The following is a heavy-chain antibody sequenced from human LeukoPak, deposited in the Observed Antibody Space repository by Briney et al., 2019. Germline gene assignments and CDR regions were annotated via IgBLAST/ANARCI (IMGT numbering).Heavy chain of an antibody. CDR3: AGDQSGAVADYYFDY. J-gene: IGHJ4*02. D-gene: IGHD6-19*01. Sequence: GGSLRLSCAASGFTFSSYGMHWVRQAPGKGLEWVAVIWYDGSNKYYADSVKGRFTISRDNSKNTLYLQMNSLRAEDTAVYYCAGDQSGAVADYYFDYWGQGTLVTVSS. V-gene: IGHV3-33*01. CDR1: GFTFSSYG. CDR2: IWYDGSNK.